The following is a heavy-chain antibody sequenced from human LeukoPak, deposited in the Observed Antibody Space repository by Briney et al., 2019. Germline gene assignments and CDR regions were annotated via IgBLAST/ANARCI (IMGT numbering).Heavy chain of an antibody. V-gene: IGHV3-7*01. Sequence: GSLRLSCAASGFTFSSYWMSWVRQAPGKGLEWVANLKQDGSEKYYVDSVKGRFTISRDNAKNSLYLQLNSLRAEDTAVYYCARDFIVVVPAARGSDAFDIWGQGTMVTVSS. D-gene: IGHD2-2*01. J-gene: IGHJ3*02. CDR1: GFTFSSYW. CDR2: LKQDGSEK. CDR3: ARDFIVVVPAARGSDAFDI.